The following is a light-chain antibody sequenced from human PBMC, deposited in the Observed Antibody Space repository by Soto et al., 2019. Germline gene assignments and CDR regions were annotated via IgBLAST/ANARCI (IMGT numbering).Light chain of an antibody. Sequence: ATQVTQSPSSLSASVGDRITITCRASRDIGSDLSWYQQKPGQAPKLLIYAASNLYTGVPSRFSGSRSGTEFTLTISSLQPEDFASYYCLQDYGDSWTFGQGTKVDIK. CDR3: LQDYGDSWT. J-gene: IGKJ1*01. V-gene: IGKV1-6*01. CDR1: RDIGSD. CDR2: AAS.